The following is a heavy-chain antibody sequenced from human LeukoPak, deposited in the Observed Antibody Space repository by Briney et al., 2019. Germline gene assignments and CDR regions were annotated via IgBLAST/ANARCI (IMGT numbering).Heavy chain of an antibody. CDR2: VYSSGST. CDR1: GGSLSSFY. V-gene: IGHV4-4*07. D-gene: IGHD6-19*01. J-gene: IGHJ4*02. Sequence: SETLSLTCTVSGGSLSSFYWSWFRQPAGKGLEWIGRVYSSGSTNYNPSLKSRLTMSVDTSKNQFSLRLTSVTAADTAVYYCARVLGWAGFDYWGQGTLVTVSS. CDR3: ARVLGWAGFDY.